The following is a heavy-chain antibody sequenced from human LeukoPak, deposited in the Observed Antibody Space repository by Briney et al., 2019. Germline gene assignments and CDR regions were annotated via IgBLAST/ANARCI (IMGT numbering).Heavy chain of an antibody. D-gene: IGHD6-19*01. Sequence: GGSLRLSCAASGFTFSRDWMHWVRQGPGKGLVWVSRINPDGSGTSHADSVKGRFTISRDNAKNTLYLQMNSLRAEDTAVYYCAKGVIAVAVPFDYWGQGTLVTVSS. CDR3: AKGVIAVAVPFDY. V-gene: IGHV3-74*01. CDR2: INPDGSGT. CDR1: GFTFSRDW. J-gene: IGHJ4*02.